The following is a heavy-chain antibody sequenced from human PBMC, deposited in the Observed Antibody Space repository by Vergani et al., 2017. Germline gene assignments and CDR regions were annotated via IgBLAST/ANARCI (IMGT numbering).Heavy chain of an antibody. CDR2: ISAYNGNT. V-gene: IGHV1-18*01. D-gene: IGHD3-10*01. CDR1: GYTFTSYG. Sequence: QVQLVQSGSEVKKPGASVKVSCKASGYTFTSYGISWVRQAPGQGLEWMGWISAYNGNTNYAQKLQGRVTMTTDTSTSTAYMELRSLRSDDTAVYYCARDVEPTMVRGVIGDYWGQGTLVTVSS. CDR3: ARDVEPTMVRGVIGDY. J-gene: IGHJ4*02.